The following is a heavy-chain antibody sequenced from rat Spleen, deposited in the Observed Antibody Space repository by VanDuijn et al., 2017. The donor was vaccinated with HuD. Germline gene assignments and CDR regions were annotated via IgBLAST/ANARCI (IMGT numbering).Heavy chain of an antibody. V-gene: IGHV2S12*01. Sequence: QVQLKESGPGLVQPSQTLSLTCTVSGFSLTNNGVSWVRQPPGKGLEWIAAISSGGTPYYNSPLKSRLSVTRDTSKSQVFLEMNSLQTGDKALYFCTSFYYYDGSYYYPFPYWGQGTLVTVSS. CDR1: GFSLTNNG. J-gene: IGHJ3*01. D-gene: IGHD1-12*02. CDR2: ISSGGTP. CDR3: TSFYYYDGSYYYPFPY.